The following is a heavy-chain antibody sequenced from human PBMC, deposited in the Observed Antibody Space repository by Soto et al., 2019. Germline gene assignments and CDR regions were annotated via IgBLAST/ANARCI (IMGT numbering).Heavy chain of an antibody. CDR1: GDSISSDKW. CDR2: IHHSGRI. D-gene: IGHD2-21*02. J-gene: IGHJ4*02. CDR3: ARGGDWQFDY. Sequence: QLQLQESGPGLVKPSGTLSLTCAVSGDSISSDKWWSWVRQPPGKGLEWIGEIHHSGRINYNPSLKSRVTILVEKSKNQVSLELSSMTAADTAVYYCARGGDWQFDYWGQGTLVTVSS. V-gene: IGHV4-4*02.